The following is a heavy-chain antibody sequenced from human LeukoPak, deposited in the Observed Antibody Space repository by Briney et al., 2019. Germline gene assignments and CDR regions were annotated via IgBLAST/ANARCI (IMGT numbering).Heavy chain of an antibody. CDR3: AKGDRVRGVIDY. V-gene: IGHV3-23*01. D-gene: IGHD3-10*01. CDR2: ISGSGGST. Sequence: GGSLRLSCTASGFSFSGHWMHWARHLPGKGLVWVSAISGSGGSTYYADSVKGRFTISRDNSKNTLYLQMNSLRAEDTAVYYCAKGDRVRGVIDYWGQGTLVTVSS. J-gene: IGHJ4*02. CDR1: GFSFSGHW.